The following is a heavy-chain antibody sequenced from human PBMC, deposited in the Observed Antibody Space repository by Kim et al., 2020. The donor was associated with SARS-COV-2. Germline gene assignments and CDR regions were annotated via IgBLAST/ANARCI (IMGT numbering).Heavy chain of an antibody. V-gene: IGHV4-34*01. CDR1: GGSFSGYY. J-gene: IGHJ4*02. D-gene: IGHD5-12*01. CDR3: ARGQMRDGYTLDY. Sequence: SETLSLTCAVYGGSFSGYYWSWIRQPPGKGLEWIGEINHSGSTNYNPSLKSRVTISVDTSKNQFSLKLSSVTAADTAVYYCARGQMRDGYTLDYWGQGTLVTVSS. CDR2: INHSGST.